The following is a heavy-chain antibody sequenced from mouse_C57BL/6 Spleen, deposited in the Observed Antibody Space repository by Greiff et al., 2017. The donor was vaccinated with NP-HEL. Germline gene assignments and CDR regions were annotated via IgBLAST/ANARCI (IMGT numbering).Heavy chain of an antibody. CDR3: AIDPITTVAATGMAY. Sequence: QVHVKQPGAELVKPGASVKVSCKASGYTFTSYWMHWVKQRPGQGHEWIGRIHPSDSDTNYNQKFKGKATLTVDKSSSTAYMQLSSLTSEDSAVYYCAIDPITTVAATGMAYWGQGTLVTVSA. CDR1: GYTFTSYW. D-gene: IGHD1-1*01. V-gene: IGHV1-74*01. CDR2: IHPSDSDT. J-gene: IGHJ3*01.